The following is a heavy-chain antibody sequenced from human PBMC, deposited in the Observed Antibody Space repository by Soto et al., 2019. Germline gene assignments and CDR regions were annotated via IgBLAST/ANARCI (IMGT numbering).Heavy chain of an antibody. V-gene: IGHV3-64D*06. D-gene: IGHD3-3*01. CDR1: GFTFSSYA. CDR2: ISSNGGST. Sequence: PGGSLRLSCSASGFTFSSYAMHWVRQAPGKGLEYVSAISSNGGSTYYADSVKGRFTISRDNSKNTLYLQMTSLRAEDTAVYYCALTYYDFWSGYYPIRSFDYWGQGTLVTVSS. J-gene: IGHJ4*02. CDR3: ALTYYDFWSGYYPIRSFDY.